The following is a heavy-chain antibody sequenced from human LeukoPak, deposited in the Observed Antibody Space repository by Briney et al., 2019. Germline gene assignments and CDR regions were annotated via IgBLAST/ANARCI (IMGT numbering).Heavy chain of an antibody. CDR3: ARDTYYDILTGYSQGYYYYMDV. CDR2: INPSGGRT. CDR1: GYTFTSYY. Sequence: ASVKVSCKASGYTFTSYYMHWVRQAPGQGVEWMGIINPSGGRTSYAQKLQGRVTMTRDMSTSTVYMELSSLRSEDRAVYYCARDTYYDILTGYSQGYYYYMDVWGKGTTVTISS. V-gene: IGHV1-46*01. D-gene: IGHD3-9*01. J-gene: IGHJ6*03.